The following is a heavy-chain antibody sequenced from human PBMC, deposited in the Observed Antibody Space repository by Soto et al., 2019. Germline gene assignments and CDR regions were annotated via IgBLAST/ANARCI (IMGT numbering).Heavy chain of an antibody. Sequence: SVKFSCKASGGTFSSYAISWVRQAPGQGLEWMGGIIPIFGTANYAQKFQGRVTITADKSTSTAYMELSSLRSEDTAVYYCAREVGSGPTPDAFDIWGQGTMVTVSS. J-gene: IGHJ3*02. CDR2: IIPIFGTA. CDR3: AREVGSGPTPDAFDI. D-gene: IGHD3-10*01. CDR1: GGTFSSYA. V-gene: IGHV1-69*06.